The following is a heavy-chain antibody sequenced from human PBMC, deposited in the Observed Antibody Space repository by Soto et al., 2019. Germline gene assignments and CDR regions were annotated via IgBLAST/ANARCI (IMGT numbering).Heavy chain of an antibody. D-gene: IGHD2-2*01. CDR3: ERRRDNCSSKRCYLGGMDV. V-gene: IGHV5-51*01. Sequence: GESLKISCKGSGYSFTSYWIGWVRQMPGKGLEWMGIIYPGDSDTRYSPSFQGQVTISADKSISTAYLQWSSLKASDTAMYYCERRRDNCSSKRCYLGGMDVWGQGTTVTVSS. CDR1: GYSFTSYW. CDR2: IYPGDSDT. J-gene: IGHJ6*02.